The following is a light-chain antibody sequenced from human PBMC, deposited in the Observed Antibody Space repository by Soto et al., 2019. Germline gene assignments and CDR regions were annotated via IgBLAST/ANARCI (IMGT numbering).Light chain of an antibody. Sequence: EIVLTQSPVTLSLSPGESATLSCRASQSIGSNYLAWYQQKPGQAPRLLIYGASKRATGIPDRFSGSGSGAEFTLTISRLEPEDFAVYFCQQFGNSPWTFGQGTKVDIK. CDR2: GAS. CDR3: QQFGNSPWT. V-gene: IGKV3-20*01. CDR1: QSIGSNY. J-gene: IGKJ1*01.